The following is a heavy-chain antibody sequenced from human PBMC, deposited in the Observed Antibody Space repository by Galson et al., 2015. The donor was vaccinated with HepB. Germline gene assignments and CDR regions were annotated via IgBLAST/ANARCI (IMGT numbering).Heavy chain of an antibody. D-gene: IGHD2-15*01. CDR2: IKSKTDGGTT. CDR3: TTDECSGGSCYPDY. J-gene: IGHJ4*02. CDR1: GFTFSNAW. V-gene: IGHV3-15*01. Sequence: SLRLSCAASGFTFSNAWMSWVRQAPGKGLEWVGRIKSKTDGGTTDYAAPVKGRFTISRDDSKNTLYLQMNSLKTEDTAVYYCTTDECSGGSCYPDYWGQGTLVTVSS.